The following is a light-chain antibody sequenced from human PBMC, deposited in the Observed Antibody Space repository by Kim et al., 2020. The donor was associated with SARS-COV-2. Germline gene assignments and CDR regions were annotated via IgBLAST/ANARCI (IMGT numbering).Light chain of an antibody. CDR2: YDS. Sequence: TARSPCGGTNLGIQGVDWSQQKPGQAPLLVIYYDSDRPSGIPDRFSGSNSGNTATLTISRVAAGDEADYYCQVWDSSSEHRIFGGGTQLTVL. J-gene: IGLJ2*01. CDR1: NLGIQG. CDR3: QVWDSSSEHRI. V-gene: IGLV3-21*04.